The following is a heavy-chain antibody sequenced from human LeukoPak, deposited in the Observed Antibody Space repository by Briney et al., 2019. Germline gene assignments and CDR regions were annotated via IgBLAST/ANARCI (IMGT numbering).Heavy chain of an antibody. Sequence: TGGSLRVSCSASGFSVSGNYMSWVRLAPGKGLEWVSVLYTGGGTYYADSVKGRFTISRDNSKNTLSLQMNSLKAEDTAMYYCARMIAAAGTTVGDYFDYPGHGTLVTVSS. D-gene: IGHD6-13*01. V-gene: IGHV3-53*01. CDR1: GFSVSGNY. CDR2: LYTGGGT. J-gene: IGHJ4*01. CDR3: ARMIAAAGTTVGDYFDY.